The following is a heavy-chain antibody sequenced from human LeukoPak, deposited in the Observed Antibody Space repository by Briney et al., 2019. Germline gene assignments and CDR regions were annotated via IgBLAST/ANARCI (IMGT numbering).Heavy chain of an antibody. D-gene: IGHD3-9*01. CDR3: ARASLARILTGYRLDY. CDR1: GYTFTSYD. V-gene: IGHV1-8*01. J-gene: IGHJ4*02. CDR2: MNPNSGNT. Sequence: GASVKVSCKASGYTFTSYDINWVRQATGQGLEWMGWMNPNSGNTGYAQKFQGRVTMTRNTSISTAYMELSSLRSEDTAVYYCARASLARILTGYRLDYWGQGTLVTVSS.